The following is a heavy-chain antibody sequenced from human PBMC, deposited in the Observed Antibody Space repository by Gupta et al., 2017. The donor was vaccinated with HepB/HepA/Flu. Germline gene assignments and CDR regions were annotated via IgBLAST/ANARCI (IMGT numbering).Heavy chain of an antibody. D-gene: IGHD5-18*01. V-gene: IGHV1-2*02. CDR3: ARGANSYGRRFDY. J-gene: IGHJ4*02. CDR2: INPNSGGT. CDR1: GYTFTTYY. Sequence: QVQLVQSGAEVKKPGASVKVSCKASGYTFTTYYMHWVRQAPGQGLEWMGWINPNSGGTNYAQNFQGRVTMTRDTSISTAYLELTSLRSDDAAVYFCARGANSYGRRFDYWGQGTLVTVSS.